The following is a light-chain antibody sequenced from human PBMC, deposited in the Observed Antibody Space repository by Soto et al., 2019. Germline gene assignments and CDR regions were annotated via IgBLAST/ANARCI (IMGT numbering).Light chain of an antibody. Sequence: QSVLTQPPSVSGAPGQGVTISCTGSRSNIGAGYDVHWYQQLPGTAPKLLIYDNTNRPSGVPDRFSGSKSGTSASLAITGLQAEDEADYYCQSYDSSLSVVFGGGTQLTVL. CDR2: DNT. J-gene: IGLJ2*01. CDR3: QSYDSSLSVV. V-gene: IGLV1-40*01. CDR1: RSNIGAGYD.